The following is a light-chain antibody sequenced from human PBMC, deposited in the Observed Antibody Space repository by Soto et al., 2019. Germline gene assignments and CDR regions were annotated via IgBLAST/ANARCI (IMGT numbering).Light chain of an antibody. CDR1: QTISTS. CDR3: QQSYNSPPWT. CDR2: RAS. V-gene: IGKV1-39*01. J-gene: IGKJ1*01. Sequence: DIQMTQSPSSLSASVGDRATISCRASQTISTSLNWYQQKPGTAPRLLIYRASSVKSGVPPRFSGSGSGRDFTLTISSLRPEDIATYFCQQSYNSPPWTFGQGTKVEVK.